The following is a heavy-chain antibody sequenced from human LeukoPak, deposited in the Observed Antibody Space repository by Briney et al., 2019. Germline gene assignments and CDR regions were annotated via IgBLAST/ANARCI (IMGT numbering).Heavy chain of an antibody. Sequence: SETLSLTCTVSGGSISSYYWSWIRQPPGKGLEWIGYIYYSGSTNYNPSLKSRVTISVDTSKNQFSLKLSSVTAADTAVYYCARALTVAGTKVRAFDIWGQGTMVTVSS. D-gene: IGHD6-19*01. J-gene: IGHJ3*02. CDR2: IYYSGST. CDR1: GGSISSYY. V-gene: IGHV4-59*12. CDR3: ARALTVAGTKVRAFDI.